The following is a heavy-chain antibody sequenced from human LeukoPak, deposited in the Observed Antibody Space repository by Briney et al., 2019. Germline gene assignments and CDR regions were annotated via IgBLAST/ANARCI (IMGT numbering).Heavy chain of an antibody. CDR1: GFIFSSYW. CDR3: ARDPYCTNGVCYIHDY. J-gene: IGHJ4*02. D-gene: IGHD2-8*01. V-gene: IGHV3-7*01. CDR2: IKQDGSEK. Sequence: GGSLRLSCAASGFIFSSYWMSGVRQAPGKGLEGVANIKQDGSEKYYVDSVRGRFTISRDNAKNSLYLQMNSLRAEDTAVYYCARDPYCTNGVCYIHDYWGQGTLVTVSS.